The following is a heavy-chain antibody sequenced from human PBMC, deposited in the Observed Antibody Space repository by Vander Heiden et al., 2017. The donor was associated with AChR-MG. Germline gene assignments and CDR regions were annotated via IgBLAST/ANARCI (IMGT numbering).Heavy chain of an antibody. D-gene: IGHD2-2*02. CDR1: GFTFRSHW. CDR3: ARETGDIVVVPAAIVYYYYGMDV. V-gene: IGHV3-74*01. CDR2: INSDGSST. J-gene: IGHJ6*02. Sequence: EVQLVESGGGLVQPGGSLRLSCAAAGFTFRSHWTHGVRQVPGKGLVWVTRINSDGSSTSHADSVKGRFTISRDNAKNTLYLQMNSLRAEDTAVYYCARETGDIVVVPAAIVYYYYGMDVWGQGTTVTVSS.